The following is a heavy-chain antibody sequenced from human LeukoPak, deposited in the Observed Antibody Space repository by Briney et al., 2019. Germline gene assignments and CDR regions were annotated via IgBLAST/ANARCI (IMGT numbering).Heavy chain of an antibody. V-gene: IGHV1-69*04. CDR3: ARDWENCSGGSCYAAYNWFDP. CDR1: GGTFSSYA. CDR2: IIPILGIA. Sequence: GASVKVSCKASGGTFSSYAISWVRQAPGQGLEWMGRIIPILGIANYAQKFQGRVTITADTSTSTAYMELRSLRSDDTAVYYCARDWENCSGGSCYAAYNWFDPWGRGTLVTVSS. J-gene: IGHJ5*02. D-gene: IGHD2-15*01.